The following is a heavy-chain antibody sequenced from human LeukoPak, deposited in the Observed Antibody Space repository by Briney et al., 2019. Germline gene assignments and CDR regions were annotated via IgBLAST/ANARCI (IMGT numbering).Heavy chain of an antibody. CDR1: GFTVSSNY. J-gene: IGHJ3*02. V-gene: IGHV3-66*04. CDR3: AKHSSGWYNDAFDK. Sequence: PGGSLRLSCAASGFTVSSNYMSWVRQAPGKGLEWVSVIYSGGSTYYADSVKGRFTISRDNSKNTLYLQMNSLRAEDTAVYYCAKHSSGWYNDAFDKWGQGTMVTVSS. D-gene: IGHD6-19*01. CDR2: IYSGGST.